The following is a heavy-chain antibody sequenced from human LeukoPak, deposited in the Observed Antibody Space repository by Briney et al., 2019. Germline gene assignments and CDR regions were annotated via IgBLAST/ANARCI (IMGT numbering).Heavy chain of an antibody. CDR1: GFTFSSYW. V-gene: IGHV3-74*01. CDR3: ARDRMVRGVDLYNYYYYYMDV. CDR2: INSDGSST. D-gene: IGHD3-10*01. Sequence: PGGSLRLSCAASGFTFSSYWMHWVRQAPGKGLVWVSRINSDGSSTRYADSVKGRFTISRDNAKNSLYLQMNSLRAEDTAVYYCARDRMVRGVDLYNYYYYYMDVWGKGTTVTVSS. J-gene: IGHJ6*03.